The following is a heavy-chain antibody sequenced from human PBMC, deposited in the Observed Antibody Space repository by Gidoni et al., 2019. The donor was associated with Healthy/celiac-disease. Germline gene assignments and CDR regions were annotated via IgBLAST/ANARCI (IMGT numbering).Heavy chain of an antibody. CDR2: IYIVGST. CDR3: ASYAAAGPQYYYYGMDV. CDR1: GVTASSKY. D-gene: IGHD6-13*01. V-gene: IGHV3-53*02. J-gene: IGHJ6*02. Sequence: EVQLVETGGGWIQPGGSVRLSCAGSGVTASSKYMSWVRPAPGKGLVWGSVIYIVGSTSYAASVQGRFTISRDNSKNTLYLQMNSLRAEDTAVYYCASYAAAGPQYYYYGMDVWGQGTTVTVSS.